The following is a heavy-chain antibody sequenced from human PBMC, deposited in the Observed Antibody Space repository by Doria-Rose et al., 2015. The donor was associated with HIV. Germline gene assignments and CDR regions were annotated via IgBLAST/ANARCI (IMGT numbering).Heavy chain of an antibody. CDR2: IFSDDER. J-gene: IGHJ4*02. CDR1: GVSLSSPGMG. D-gene: IGHD6-13*01. CDR3: ARIKSSRWYHKYYFDF. V-gene: IGHV2-26*01. Sequence: QITLKESGPVLVKPTETLTLTCTVSGVSLSSPGMGVSWIRQPPGKALEWLANIFSDDERSYKTSPKSRLTISRCTSKSQVVLTMTDMDPADTATYYCARIKSSRWYHKYYFDFWGQGTLVIVAA.